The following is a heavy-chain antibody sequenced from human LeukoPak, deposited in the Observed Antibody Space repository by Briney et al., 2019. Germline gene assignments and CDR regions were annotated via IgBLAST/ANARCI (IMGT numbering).Heavy chain of an antibody. D-gene: IGHD2-15*01. Sequence: PGGSLRLSCAASGFTFSSYGVHWVRQAPGKGLEWVAVIWYDGSNKYYADSVKGRFTISRDNSKNTLYLQMNSLRAEDTAVYYCARQMTPDAFDIWGQGTMVTVSS. CDR3: ARQMTPDAFDI. CDR1: GFTFSSYG. J-gene: IGHJ3*02. CDR2: IWYDGSNK. V-gene: IGHV3-33*01.